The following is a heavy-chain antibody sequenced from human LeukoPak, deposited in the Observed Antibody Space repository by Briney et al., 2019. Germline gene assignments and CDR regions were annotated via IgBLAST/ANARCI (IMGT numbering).Heavy chain of an antibody. V-gene: IGHV3-66*01. D-gene: IGHD3-22*01. CDR3: ARGSNSRYYLSY. Sequence: GGSLRLSCAASGFTFSTNYMSWVRQAPGKGLEWVSAIYSGGRTYYADSVNGRFTISKDNSKDTLYLQMNSLSAEDTAVYYCARGSNSRYYLSYWGQGTLVTVSS. CDR2: IYSGGRT. J-gene: IGHJ4*02. CDR1: GFTFSTNY.